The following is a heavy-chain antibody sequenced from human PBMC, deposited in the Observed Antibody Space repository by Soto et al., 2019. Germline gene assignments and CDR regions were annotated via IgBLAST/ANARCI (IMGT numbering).Heavy chain of an antibody. Sequence: SETLSLTCVVSNFSISSGYYWGWIRQSPGKGLEWIASIYRSGTTSYNPSLKSRVTISVDPSKNQFSLMLTAVTAADTAVYYCPRTRSGSYYSVFNYWGRGSLVTVSS. CDR3: PRTRSGSYYSVFNY. CDR1: NFSISSGYY. V-gene: IGHV4-38-2*01. CDR2: IYRSGTT. J-gene: IGHJ4*02. D-gene: IGHD1-26*01.